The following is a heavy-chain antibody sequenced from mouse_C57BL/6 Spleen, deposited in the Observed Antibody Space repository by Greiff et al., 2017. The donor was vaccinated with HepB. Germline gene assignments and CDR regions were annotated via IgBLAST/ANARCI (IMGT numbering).Heavy chain of an antibody. D-gene: IGHD3-2*02. CDR1: GYSITSGYY. V-gene: IGHV3-6*01. CDR2: ISYDGSN. CDR3: AITAQVNYFDY. J-gene: IGHJ2*01. Sequence: EVQVVESGPGLVKPSQSLSLTCSVTGYSITSGYYWNWIRQFPGNKLEWMGYISYDGSNNYNPSLKNRISITRDTSKNQFFLKLNSVTTEDTATYYCAITAQVNYFDYWGQGTTLTVSS.